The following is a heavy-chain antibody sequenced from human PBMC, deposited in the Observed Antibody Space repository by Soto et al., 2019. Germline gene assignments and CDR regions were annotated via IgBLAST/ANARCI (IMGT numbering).Heavy chain of an antibody. Sequence: PGGSLRLSCAARGFTFSTYWMSWVRQAPGMGLEWVANIKSDGSEKYYVDSVKGRFTISRDNSKNTLYLQMNSLRAEDTAVYYCARSRPGSSIVGAPAGGAFDIWGQGTMVTVSS. D-gene: IGHD1-26*01. CDR1: GFTFSTYW. CDR2: IKSDGSEK. J-gene: IGHJ3*02. CDR3: ARSRPGSSIVGAPAGGAFDI. V-gene: IGHV3-7*03.